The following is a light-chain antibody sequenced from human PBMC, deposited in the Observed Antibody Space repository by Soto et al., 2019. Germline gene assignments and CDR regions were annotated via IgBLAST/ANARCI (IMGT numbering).Light chain of an antibody. CDR3: SSYAGSSRYV. Sequence: QSVLTQPPSASGSPGQSVTISCTGTSSDVGRYNYISWYQQRPGKAPKLIIYEVSKRPSGVPDRLSGFKYGNTASLTVSGLQAEDEAHYYCSSYAGSSRYVFGTGTKVTVL. V-gene: IGLV2-8*01. J-gene: IGLJ1*01. CDR1: SSDVGRYNY. CDR2: EVS.